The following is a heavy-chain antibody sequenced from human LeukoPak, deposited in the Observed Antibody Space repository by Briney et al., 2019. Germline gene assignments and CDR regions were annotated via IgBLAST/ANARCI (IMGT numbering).Heavy chain of an antibody. V-gene: IGHV3-30*18. CDR3: AKPEITMVRGVPSLMDV. D-gene: IGHD3-10*01. J-gene: IGHJ6*02. CDR1: GFTFSSYG. Sequence: GGSLRLSCAASGFTFSSYGMHWVRQAPGKGLEWVAVISYDGSNKYYADSVKGRFTISRDNSKNTLYLQMNSLRAEDTAVYYCAKPEITMVRGVPSLMDVWGQGTTVTVSS. CDR2: ISYDGSNK.